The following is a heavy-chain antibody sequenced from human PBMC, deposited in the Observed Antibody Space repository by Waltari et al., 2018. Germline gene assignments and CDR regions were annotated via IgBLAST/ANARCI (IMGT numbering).Heavy chain of an antibody. Sequence: EVQLLESGGGLVQPGGSLRLSCAASGFPFSCYAMSWVRQAPGKGLEWVSVIYSGGSTYDADSVKGRFTISRDNSKNTLYLQMNSLRAEDTAVYYCAKTPLSAFDIWGQGTMVTVSS. J-gene: IGHJ3*02. V-gene: IGHV3-23*03. CDR2: IYSGGST. CDR3: AKTPLSAFDI. CDR1: GFPFSCYA.